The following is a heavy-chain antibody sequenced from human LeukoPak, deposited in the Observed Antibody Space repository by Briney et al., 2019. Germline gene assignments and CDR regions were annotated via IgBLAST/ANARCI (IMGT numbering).Heavy chain of an antibody. CDR3: ARGQYDSSGYYSDY. D-gene: IGHD3-22*01. Sequence: PGGSLRLSCAASGFTFSSYAMSWVRQAPGKGLEWVSAISGSGGNTYYADSVKGRFTISRDNSKNTLYLQMNSLRAEDTAVYYCARGQYDSSGYYSDYWGQGTLVTVSS. J-gene: IGHJ4*02. CDR2: ISGSGGNT. CDR1: GFTFSSYA. V-gene: IGHV3-23*01.